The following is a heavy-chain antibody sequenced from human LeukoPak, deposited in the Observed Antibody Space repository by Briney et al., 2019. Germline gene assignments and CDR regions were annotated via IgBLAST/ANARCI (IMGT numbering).Heavy chain of an antibody. CDR2: INPNSGGT. CDR1: GYTFTGYY. D-gene: IGHD3-22*01. V-gene: IGHV1-2*02. Sequence: ASVKVSCKASGYTFTGYYMHWVRQAPGQGLEWMVWINPNSGGTNYAQKFQGRVTMTRDTSISTAYMELSRLRSDDTAVYYCARDNDYYDSSGYYFNWFDPWGQGTLVTVSS. CDR3: ARDNDYYDSSGYYFNWFDP. J-gene: IGHJ5*02.